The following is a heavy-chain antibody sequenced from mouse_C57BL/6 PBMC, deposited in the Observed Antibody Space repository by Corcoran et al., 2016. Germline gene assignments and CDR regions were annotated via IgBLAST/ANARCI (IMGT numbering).Heavy chain of an antibody. J-gene: IGHJ2*01. CDR1: GYTFTSYW. V-gene: IGHV1-64*01. CDR2: IHPHSGST. Sequence: QVQLQQPGAELVKPGASVKLSCKASGYTFTSYWMHWVKQRPGQGLEWIGMIHPHSGSTNYNEKFKSKATLTVDKSSSTAYMQLSSLTSEDSAVYYCARWEYYGRSGDWGQGTTLTVSS. CDR3: ARWEYYGRSGD. D-gene: IGHD1-1*01.